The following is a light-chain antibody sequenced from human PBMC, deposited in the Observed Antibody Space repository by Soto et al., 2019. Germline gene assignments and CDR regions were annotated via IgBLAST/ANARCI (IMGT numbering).Light chain of an antibody. CDR2: KAS. V-gene: IGKV1-5*03. CDR1: QTISSW. CDR3: QHYHRYSVA. J-gene: IGKJ1*01. Sequence: DIEMTQSASTLSGSVGDRFTISCRAFQTISSWLAWYHQKRGKAHKLLIYKASTLRSGVPSRFSGSGSRTEFTLTISSLQPDDFATYYCQHYHRYSVAFGQGTKV.